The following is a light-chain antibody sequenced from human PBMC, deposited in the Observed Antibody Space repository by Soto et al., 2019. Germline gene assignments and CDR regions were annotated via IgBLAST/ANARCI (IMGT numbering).Light chain of an antibody. CDR2: EVN. Sequence: QSALTQPPSASGSPGQSATISCAGTSSDVGAYNYVSWYQQHPGKAPKLMIYEVNKRPSGVPDRFSGSKSGNAASLTVSGLQAEDEADYYCSSYAASDSGVFGTGTKVTVL. V-gene: IGLV2-8*01. J-gene: IGLJ1*01. CDR1: SSDVGAYNY. CDR3: SSYAASDSGV.